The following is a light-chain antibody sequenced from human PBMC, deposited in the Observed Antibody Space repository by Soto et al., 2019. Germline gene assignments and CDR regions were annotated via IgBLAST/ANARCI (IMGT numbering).Light chain of an antibody. CDR2: TAS. CDR3: QHNYTTPFT. Sequence: DVQMTQSPSSLTASVGDRVTITCRTSQSVSIYLNWYQLKPGKAPKLLISTASRLQSGVPSRFSGNGSWTDITLTISNLQPDDFATYSCQHNYTTPFTFGGGTEVQIK. V-gene: IGKV1-39*01. J-gene: IGKJ4*01. CDR1: QSVSIY.